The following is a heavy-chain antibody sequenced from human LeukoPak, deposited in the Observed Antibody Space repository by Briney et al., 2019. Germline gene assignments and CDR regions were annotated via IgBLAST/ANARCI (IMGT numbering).Heavy chain of an antibody. V-gene: IGHV4-31*03. CDR2: IYYSGST. CDR1: GGSISSGGYY. D-gene: IGHD3-10*01. Sequence: PSQTLSLTCTVSGGSISSGGYYWSWIRQHPGKGLEWIGYIYYSGSTYYSPSLKSRVTISVDTSKNQFSLKLSSVTAADTAVYYCAREAVTMVRGVIITYYFDYWGQGTLVTVSS. J-gene: IGHJ4*02. CDR3: AREAVTMVRGVIITYYFDY.